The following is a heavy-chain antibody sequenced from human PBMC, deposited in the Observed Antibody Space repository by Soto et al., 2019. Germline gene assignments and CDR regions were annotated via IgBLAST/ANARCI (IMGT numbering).Heavy chain of an antibody. CDR2: ISGSYST. D-gene: IGHD6-13*01. CDR1: GFTFSSYA. CDR3: AKDQGSSLYEIDY. V-gene: IGHV3-23*01. Sequence: HPGGSLRLSCAASGFTFSSYAMSWFRQAPGKGLEWVSSISGSYSTYYADSVKGRFTISRDNSKNTLYLQMDSLRAEDTAVYYCAKDQGSSLYEIDYWGQGTLVTVSS. J-gene: IGHJ4*02.